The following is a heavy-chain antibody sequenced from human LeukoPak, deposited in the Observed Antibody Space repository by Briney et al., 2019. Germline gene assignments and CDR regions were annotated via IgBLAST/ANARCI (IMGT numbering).Heavy chain of an antibody. CDR3: ARHVSEYSHIDY. J-gene: IGHJ4*02. V-gene: IGHV3-11*04. Sequence: GGSLRLSCAASGFTFSDYYMTWIRQAPGKGLEWVSYISSSGNTMYYADSVKGRFTISRDNAKNSLYLQMNSLRAEDTALYYCARHVSEYSHIDYWGQGTLVTVSS. CDR1: GFTFSDYY. CDR2: ISSSGNTM. D-gene: IGHD5-18*01.